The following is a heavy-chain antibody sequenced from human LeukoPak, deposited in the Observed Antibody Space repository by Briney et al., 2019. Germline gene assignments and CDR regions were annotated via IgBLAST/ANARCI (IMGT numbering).Heavy chain of an antibody. D-gene: IGHD2-15*01. CDR1: GGSFSGYY. V-gene: IGHV4-34*01. Sequence: SETLSLTCAVYGGSFSGYYWSWIRQPPGKGLEWIGEINHSGSTNYSPSLKSRVTISVDTSKNQFSLKLSSVTAADTAVYYCARTVVVVAATAYYYYYGMDVWGQGTTVTVSS. J-gene: IGHJ6*02. CDR2: INHSGST. CDR3: ARTVVVVAATAYYYYYGMDV.